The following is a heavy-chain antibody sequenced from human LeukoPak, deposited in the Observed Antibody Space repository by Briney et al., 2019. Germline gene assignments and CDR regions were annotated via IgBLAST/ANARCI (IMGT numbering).Heavy chain of an antibody. CDR1: GYTFSTYW. CDR3: ARVGTAEGTLEDY. Sequence: GRSLRLSCAASGYTFSTYWMGWVLQPPGQGLEWVANIKHDGTERYSADSVKGRFTISRDNAKNSLYLQMNSLSAEDTAVYYCARVGTAEGTLEDYWGQGTLVTVSS. CDR2: IKHDGTER. D-gene: IGHD6-13*01. V-gene: IGHV3-7*01. J-gene: IGHJ4*02.